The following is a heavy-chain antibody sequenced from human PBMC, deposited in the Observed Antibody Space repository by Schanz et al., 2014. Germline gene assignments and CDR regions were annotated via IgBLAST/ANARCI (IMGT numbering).Heavy chain of an antibody. Sequence: EVQLLESGGGLVQPGGSLRLSCAASGFAVDNYYMSCVRQAPGRGLEWVARIKSKTDGGTRDYAAPVKGRFTISTDDSKNRLYLQITSLQTEDTAVYYCTADLWFGAVWGVWWGQGTLXTVSS. CDR3: TADLWFGAVWGVW. J-gene: IGHJ4*02. V-gene: IGHV3-15*01. CDR2: IKSKTDGGTR. D-gene: IGHD3-10*01. CDR1: GFAVDNYY.